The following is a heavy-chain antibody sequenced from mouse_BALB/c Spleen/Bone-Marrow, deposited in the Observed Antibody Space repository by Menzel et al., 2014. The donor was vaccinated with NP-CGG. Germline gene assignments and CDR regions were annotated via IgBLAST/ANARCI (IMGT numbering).Heavy chain of an antibody. V-gene: IGHV5-9-3*01. CDR1: GFTFSSYA. CDR2: ISSGGSYT. CDR3: ARHITTVVADY. Sequence: DVHLVESGGGLVKPGGSLKLSCAASGFTFSSYAMSWVRQTPEKRLEWVATISSGGSYTYYPDSVKSRFTISRDNAKNTLYLQMSSLRSEDTAMYYCARHITTVVADYWGQGTTLTVSS. D-gene: IGHD1-1*01. J-gene: IGHJ2*01.